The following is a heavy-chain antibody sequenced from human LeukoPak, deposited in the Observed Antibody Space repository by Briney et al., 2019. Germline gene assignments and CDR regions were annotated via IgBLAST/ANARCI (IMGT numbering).Heavy chain of an antibody. CDR3: ARADYDGSGSSGAFDI. V-gene: IGHV4-4*07. J-gene: IGHJ3*02. D-gene: IGHD3-10*01. CDR2: IYTSGST. Sequence: SETLSLTCTVSGGSISSYYWSWIRQPAGKGLEWIGRIYTSGSTNYNPSLKSRVTMSVDTSKNQFSLKLSSVTAADTAVYYCARADYDGSGSSGAFDIWGQGTMVTVSS. CDR1: GGSISSYY.